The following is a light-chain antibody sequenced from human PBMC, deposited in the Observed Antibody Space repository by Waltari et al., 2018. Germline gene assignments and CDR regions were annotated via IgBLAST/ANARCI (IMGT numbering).Light chain of an antibody. CDR2: AAS. Sequence: DIQLTQSPSYLSASVGARVTITCRASQTLTTYLNWYQQRPGTAPKFLIYAASNLETGVPSRFRGGGSGTDFTLTISGLQPDDFATYYCQQSKEVPFTFGQGTKLEIK. J-gene: IGKJ2*01. V-gene: IGKV1-39*01. CDR3: QQSKEVPFT. CDR1: QTLTTY.